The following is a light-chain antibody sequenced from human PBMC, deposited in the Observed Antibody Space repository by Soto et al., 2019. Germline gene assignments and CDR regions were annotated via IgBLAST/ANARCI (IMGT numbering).Light chain of an antibody. CDR3: KQYNSWPIT. CDR1: QNINSD. J-gene: IGKJ5*01. V-gene: IGKV3D-15*01. CDR2: GAS. Sequence: EIVMTQSPATLYVSPGESATLSCRASQNINSDLAWYVQKPGQASRRVIYGASTLGTDFPPRFTGSGSGTEFTLTISCLQSEEFTVYSCKQYNSWPITFGQGTRL.